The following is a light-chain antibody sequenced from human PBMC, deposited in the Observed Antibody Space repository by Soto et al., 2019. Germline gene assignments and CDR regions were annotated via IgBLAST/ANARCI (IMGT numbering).Light chain of an antibody. CDR1: SGHSSNA. CDR2: VNSDGSH. Sequence: QLVLTQSPSASASLGASVKLTCTLSSGHSSNAIAWHQQQPEKGPRYLMKVNSDGSHSKGYGIPDRFSGSSSGAERYLTVSSLQSEDEADYYCQTWGTGVHVFGTGTKLTVL. CDR3: QTWGTGVHV. J-gene: IGLJ1*01. V-gene: IGLV4-69*02.